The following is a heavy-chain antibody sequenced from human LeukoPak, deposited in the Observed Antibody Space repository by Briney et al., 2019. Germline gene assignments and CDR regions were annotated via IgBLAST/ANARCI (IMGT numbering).Heavy chain of an antibody. D-gene: IGHD2-21*01. CDR3: AKDISRRAFDY. V-gene: IGHV3-23*01. Sequence: GGSLRLSCAASGFSFSGNAMAWVRQAPGKGLEWVSGFGGSGSDTYYADSVKGRFTISRDNSKNTLYLQMNSLRAEDTAVYYCAKDISRRAFDYWGQGALVTVSS. CDR2: FGGSGSDT. J-gene: IGHJ4*02. CDR1: GFSFSGNA.